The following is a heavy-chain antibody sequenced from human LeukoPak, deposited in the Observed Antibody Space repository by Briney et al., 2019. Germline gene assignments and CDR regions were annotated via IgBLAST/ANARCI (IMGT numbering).Heavy chain of an antibody. CDR1: GSSITSYY. CDR3: ARHGAAAAGDYFYYYLDV. V-gene: IGHV4-59*08. J-gene: IGHJ6*03. Sequence: NPSETLSLTCTVSGSSITSYYWSWIRQLPGKGLEWIGYIYYSGSTNYNPSLKSRVTISVDPSKNQFSLKLSSVSAADTAVYYCARHGAAAAGDYFYYYLDVWGKGTTVTVSS. D-gene: IGHD6-13*01. CDR2: IYYSGST.